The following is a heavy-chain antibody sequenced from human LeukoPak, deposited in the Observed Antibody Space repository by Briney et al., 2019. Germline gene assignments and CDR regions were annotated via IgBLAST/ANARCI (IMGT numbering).Heavy chain of an antibody. CDR2: IRSKANSYAT. D-gene: IGHD5-12*01. J-gene: IGHJ5*02. CDR3: MSGYGWFDP. CDR1: GFTFSGSA. Sequence: GGSLRLSCAASGFTFSGSAMHWVRQASGKGLEWVGRIRSKANSYATAYAASVKGRFTISRDDSKNTAYLQMNSLKTEDTAVYYCMSGYGWFDPWGQGTLVTVSS. V-gene: IGHV3-73*01.